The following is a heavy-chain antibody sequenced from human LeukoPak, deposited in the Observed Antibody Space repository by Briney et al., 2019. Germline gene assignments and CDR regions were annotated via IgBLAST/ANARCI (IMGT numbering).Heavy chain of an antibody. Sequence: ASVKVSCKASGYTFTGYYMHWVRQAPGQGLEWMGWINPNSGGTNYQGRVTMTRDASISTAYMELSRLRSDDTAVYYCARNGLGTTPNWFDPWGQGTLVTVSS. J-gene: IGHJ5*02. CDR3: ARNGLGTTPNWFDP. D-gene: IGHD1-7*01. V-gene: IGHV1-2*02. CDR2: INPNSGGT. CDR1: GYTFTGYY.